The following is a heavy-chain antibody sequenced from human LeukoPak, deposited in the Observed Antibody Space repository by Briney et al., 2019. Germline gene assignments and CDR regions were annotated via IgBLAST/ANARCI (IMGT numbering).Heavy chain of an antibody. CDR1: GFTFSSYD. CDR2: IRSDGGST. Sequence: GGSLRLSCAASGFTFSSYDMSWVRQAPGKGLEWVSFIRSDGGSTLHADSVKGRFTISRDNSKNTLYAEMTSLRAEDTAVYYCATLASGYSSPFDYWGQGTLVTVSS. J-gene: IGHJ4*02. CDR3: ATLASGYSSPFDY. D-gene: IGHD6-13*01. V-gene: IGHV3-23*01.